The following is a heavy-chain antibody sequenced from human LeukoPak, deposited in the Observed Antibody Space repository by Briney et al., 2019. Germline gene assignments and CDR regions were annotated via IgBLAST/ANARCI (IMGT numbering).Heavy chain of an antibody. D-gene: IGHD1-26*01. CDR3: ARQVGARPYFDY. Sequence: PGGSLRLSCAASGFTFDDYAMHWVRQAPGKGLEWVSLISGDGGSTYYADSVKGQFTISRDNSKNSLYLQMNSLRTEDTALYYCARQVGARPYFDYWGQGTLVTVSS. CDR1: GFTFDDYA. CDR2: ISGDGGST. J-gene: IGHJ4*02. V-gene: IGHV3-43*02.